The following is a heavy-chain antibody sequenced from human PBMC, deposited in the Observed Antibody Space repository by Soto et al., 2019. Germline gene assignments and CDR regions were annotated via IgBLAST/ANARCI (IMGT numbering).Heavy chain of an antibody. V-gene: IGHV4-34*01. J-gene: IGHJ6*02. Sequence: PSETLSLTCAVCGGSFSGYYWSWIRQPPGKGLEWIGEINHSGSTNYNPSLKSRVTISVDTSKNQFSLKLSSVTAADTAVYYCARGGVELRFLGYYYYGMDVWGQGTTATVS. D-gene: IGHD3-3*01. CDR3: ARGGVELRFLGYYYYGMDV. CDR2: INHSGST. CDR1: GGSFSGYY.